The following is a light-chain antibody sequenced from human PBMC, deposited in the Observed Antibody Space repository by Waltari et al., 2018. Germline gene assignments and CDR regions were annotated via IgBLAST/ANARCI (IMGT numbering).Light chain of an antibody. J-gene: IGLJ3*02. CDR2: NNN. V-gene: IGLV1-51*01. CDR1: SSNIGSNY. CDR3: ATWDTSLGDLWV. Sequence: QSVLTQPPSVSAAPGQPVTISCSGSSSNIGSNYVSWYQHLPRTAPKVLIYNNNERPSGIPDRFSGSTSGTSATLVITGLQTGDEADYYCATWDTSLGDLWVFGGGTRLTVL.